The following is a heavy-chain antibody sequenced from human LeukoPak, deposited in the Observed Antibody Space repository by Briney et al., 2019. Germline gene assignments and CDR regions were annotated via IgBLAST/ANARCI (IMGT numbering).Heavy chain of an antibody. CDR3: ACELSNRENFDY. V-gene: IGHV1-2*02. J-gene: IGHJ4*02. CDR1: GYTFTAYF. D-gene: IGHD1-26*01. CDR2: INPDSGGT. Sequence: ASVKVSCKASGYTFTAYFMHWVRQAPGQGLEWMGWINPDSGGTNYAQRFQGRVTMTRDTSITTAYMELSSLRSDDTAVYYCACELSNRENFDYWGQGTLVTVYS.